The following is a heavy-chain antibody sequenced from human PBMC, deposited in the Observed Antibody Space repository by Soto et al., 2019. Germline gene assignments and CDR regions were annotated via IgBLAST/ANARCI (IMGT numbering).Heavy chain of an antibody. CDR2: IYCSGST. J-gene: IGHJ6*02. V-gene: IGHV4-31*03. D-gene: IGHD6-25*01. Sequence: SETLSLTCSVSGGSISSVGHYWTWIRQQPGKGLEWIGYIYCSGSTDYNPPLKSRVTISVDRSKNQFSLNLSSVTAADTAIYYCARESGGYDSSTRYGLDVWGQGTTVTVSS. CDR3: ARESGGYDSSTRYGLDV. CDR1: GGSISSVGHY.